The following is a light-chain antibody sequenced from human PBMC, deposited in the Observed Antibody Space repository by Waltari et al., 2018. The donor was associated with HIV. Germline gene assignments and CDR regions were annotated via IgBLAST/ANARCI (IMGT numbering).Light chain of an antibody. V-gene: IGKV1-6*01. J-gene: IGKJ1*01. CDR3: LQDYNYPWT. Sequence: AIQMTQFSSSPSASVGDRVTITWRASPDIRNDLAWYQQKPGKAPKLLIYAASTLQSGVPTRISGSGSGTDFTLTISSLQPEDSATYYCLQDYNYPWTFGRGTKVEIK. CDR2: AAS. CDR1: PDIRND.